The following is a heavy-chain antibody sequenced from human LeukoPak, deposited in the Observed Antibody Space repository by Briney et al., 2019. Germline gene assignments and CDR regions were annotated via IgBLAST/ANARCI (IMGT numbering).Heavy chain of an antibody. CDR1: GGSINSDF. J-gene: IGHJ4*02. CDR2: VYSTGST. D-gene: IGHD6-19*01. V-gene: IGHV4-59*01. Sequence: SETLSLTCTVSGGSINSDFWSWIRQPPGKGLEWIGYVYSTGSTNYNPSLSSRVSISIDTSKNQFSLKLTSVTAADTAAYYCAKVGAVADTQGMGYFDYWGQGTLVTVSS. CDR3: AKVGAVADTQGMGYFDY.